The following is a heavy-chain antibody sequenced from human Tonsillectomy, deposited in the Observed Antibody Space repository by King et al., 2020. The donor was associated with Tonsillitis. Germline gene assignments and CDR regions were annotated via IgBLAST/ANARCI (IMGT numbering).Heavy chain of an antibody. CDR2: ISSCGRTI. CDR3: ARDTYYYDSSGYYPGY. CDR1: GFTYSEYY. J-gene: IGHJ4*02. Sequence: VQLVESGGGLVKPGGSLRLSCAASGFTYSEYYMSWIRQAPGKGLEWVYYISSCGRTIYYADSVKGRFTICRDNAKNTLYLQMNSLRAEDTAVYYCARDTYYYDSSGYYPGYWGQGTLVTVSS. V-gene: IGHV3-11*01. D-gene: IGHD3-22*01.